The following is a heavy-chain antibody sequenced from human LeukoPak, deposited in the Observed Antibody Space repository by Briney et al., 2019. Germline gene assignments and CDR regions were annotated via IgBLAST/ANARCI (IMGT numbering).Heavy chain of an antibody. V-gene: IGHV1-46*01. J-gene: IGHJ6*03. CDR3: ARGVAGPYYYYYMDV. CDR1: GYIFTSHY. D-gene: IGHD6-19*01. CDR2: INPSGGSA. Sequence: GVSVKVSCKASGYIFTSHYMHWVRQAPGQGLEWMGIINPSGGSASYAQKFQGRVTMTRDMSTSTVYMELSRLTSDDTAVYYCARGVAGPYYYYYMDVWGRGTTVTVSS.